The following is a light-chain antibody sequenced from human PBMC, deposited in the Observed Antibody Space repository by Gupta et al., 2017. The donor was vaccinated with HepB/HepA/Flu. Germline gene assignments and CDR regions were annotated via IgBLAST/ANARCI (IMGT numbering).Light chain of an antibody. V-gene: IGKV1-39*01. CDR2: FSS. Sequence: DIQMTQSPSSLSASVGDRVTITCRASQDITRNLNWYQQKPGKAPTILLYFSSTLQSGVPSRFSGSGSWTEFTLTISSLQPEEYATDYCQQSFTTQRTFGQGTKVEI. CDR1: QDITRN. J-gene: IGKJ1*01. CDR3: QQSFTTQRT.